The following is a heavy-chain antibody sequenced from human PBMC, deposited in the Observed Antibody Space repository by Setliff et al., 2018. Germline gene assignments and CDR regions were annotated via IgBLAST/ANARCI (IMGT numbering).Heavy chain of an antibody. CDR3: ARDRRANGIWFDP. D-gene: IGHD1-26*01. CDR2: INTRNGNT. CDR1: GYTFSNYA. J-gene: IGHJ5*02. V-gene: IGHV1-3*04. Sequence: GASVKVSCKASGYTFSNYAMHWVRHAPGQRPEWMGWINTRNGNTESSHKFQGRVTITRDTSASTVYMELNSLTPEDTAIYYCARDRRANGIWFDPWGQGALVTVS.